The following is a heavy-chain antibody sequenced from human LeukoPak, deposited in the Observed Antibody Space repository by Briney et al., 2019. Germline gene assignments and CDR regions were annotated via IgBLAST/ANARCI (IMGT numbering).Heavy chain of an antibody. CDR2: IIPIFGTA. Sequence: SVKVSCKASGYTFTSYYMHWVRQAPGQGLEWMGGIIPIFGTANYAQKFQGRVTITADESTSAAYMELSSLRSEDTAVYYCAGGVAYCGGDCYPPRDYYYYMDVWGKGTTVTISS. D-gene: IGHD2-21*02. J-gene: IGHJ6*03. CDR3: AGGVAYCGGDCYPPRDYYYYMDV. CDR1: GYTFTSYY. V-gene: IGHV1-69*13.